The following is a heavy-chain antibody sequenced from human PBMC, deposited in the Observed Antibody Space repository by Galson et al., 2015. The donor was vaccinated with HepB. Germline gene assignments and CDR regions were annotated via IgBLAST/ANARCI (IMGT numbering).Heavy chain of an antibody. Sequence: SLRLSCAASGFSFSSYWMSWVRQTPGKGLEWVANINRDGSEKYYVDSVKGRFTIFRDNAKNSLFLQTDSLRGEDTAVYYCARGHYDFLSGYYCDFWGQGTLVTVSS. V-gene: IGHV3-7*01. CDR3: ARGHYDFLSGYYCDF. J-gene: IGHJ4*02. CDR1: GFSFSSYW. D-gene: IGHD3-3*01. CDR2: INRDGSEK.